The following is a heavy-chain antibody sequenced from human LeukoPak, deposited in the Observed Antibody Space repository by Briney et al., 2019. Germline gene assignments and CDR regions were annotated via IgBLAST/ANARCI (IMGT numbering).Heavy chain of an antibody. Sequence: SETLSLTCAVYGGSFSGYFWTWIRQPPGKGLEWIGEINHGGSTNYNPSLKSRVTIPVDTSKNHFSLKLSSLTAADTAVYYCARGPPLTYDGSGYYFFDYWGQGTLVTVSS. J-gene: IGHJ4*02. D-gene: IGHD3-22*01. CDR3: ARGPPLTYDGSGYYFFDY. CDR2: INHGGST. V-gene: IGHV4-34*01. CDR1: GGSFSGYF.